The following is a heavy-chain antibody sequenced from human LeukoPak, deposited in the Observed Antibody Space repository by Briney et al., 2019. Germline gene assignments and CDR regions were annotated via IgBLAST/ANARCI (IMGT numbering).Heavy chain of an antibody. J-gene: IGHJ4*02. V-gene: IGHV3-21*04. D-gene: IGHD6-6*01. CDR1: GFTFSSYS. CDR2: ISSSSSYI. CDR3: AKDRVGSSYLFDS. Sequence: GGSLRLSCAASGFTFSSYSMNWVRQAPGKGLEWVSSISSSSSYIYYADSVKGRFTISRDNSKNTLYLQMNSLRADDTAVYYCAKDRVGSSYLFDSWGQGTLVTVSS.